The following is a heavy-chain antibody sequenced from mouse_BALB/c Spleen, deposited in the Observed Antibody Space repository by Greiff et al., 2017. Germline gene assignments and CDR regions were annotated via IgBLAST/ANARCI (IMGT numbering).Heavy chain of an antibody. Sequence: EVQLVESGGGLVKPGGSLKLSCAASGFTFSSYAMSWVRQSPEKRLEWVAEISSGGSYTYYPDTVTGRFTISRDNAKNTLYLEMSSLRSEDTAMYYCARRYDYDAYYLDYWGQGTTLTVSS. D-gene: IGHD2-4*01. V-gene: IGHV5-9-4*01. CDR2: ISSGGSYT. CDR3: ARRYDYDAYYLDY. CDR1: GFTFSSYA. J-gene: IGHJ2*01.